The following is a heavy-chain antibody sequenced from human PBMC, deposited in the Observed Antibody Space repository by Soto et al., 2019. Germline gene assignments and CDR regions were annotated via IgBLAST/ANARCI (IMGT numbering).Heavy chain of an antibody. Sequence: QITLKESGPTLIKPTQTLTLTCTFSGFSLNTRGVGVGWIRQPPGKALEWLALIFGDDDERYSPSLKNRLSITKDTSKNQVVLMMTNVDPVDTATYYCAHRLRFKSAVAGGYDSWGQGALVTVSS. J-gene: IGHJ4*02. D-gene: IGHD6-25*01. CDR3: AHRLRFKSAVAGGYDS. CDR1: GFSLNTRGVG. CDR2: IFGDDDE. V-gene: IGHV2-5*02.